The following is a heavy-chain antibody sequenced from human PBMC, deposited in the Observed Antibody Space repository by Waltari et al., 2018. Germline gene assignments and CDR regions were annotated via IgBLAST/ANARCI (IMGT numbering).Heavy chain of an antibody. Sequence: QVQLQESGPGLVKPSETLSLTCTVSGGSISSYYWIWIRQPPGKGLEWIGYIYYSGSTNYNPSLKSRVTISVDTSKNQFSLKLSSVTAADTAVYYCAATGDPHDAFDIWGQGTMVTVSS. V-gene: IGHV4-59*01. CDR3: AATGDPHDAFDI. CDR2: IYYSGST. J-gene: IGHJ3*02. CDR1: GGSISSYY. D-gene: IGHD7-27*01.